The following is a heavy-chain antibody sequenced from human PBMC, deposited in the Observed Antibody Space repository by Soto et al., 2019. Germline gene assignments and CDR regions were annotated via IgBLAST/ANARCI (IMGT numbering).Heavy chain of an antibody. V-gene: IGHV4-59*01. CDR2: IYYSGST. Sequence: PSETLSLTCTVSGGSISSYYWSWIRQPPGKGLEWIGYIYYSGSTNYNPSLKGRVTISVDTSKNQFSLKLSSVTAADTAVYYCARAKYYYGSGIGNGMDVWGQGTTVTVSS. CDR1: GGSISSYY. CDR3: ARAKYYYGSGIGNGMDV. D-gene: IGHD3-10*01. J-gene: IGHJ6*02.